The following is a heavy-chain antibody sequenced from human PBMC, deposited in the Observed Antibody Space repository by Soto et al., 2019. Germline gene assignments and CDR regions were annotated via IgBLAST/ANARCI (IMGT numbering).Heavy chain of an antibody. CDR1: GASISSSGYY. CDR3: VRGGLRYQQSSYYFDV. CDR2: IDYVGNT. Sequence: QVQLQESGPGLVSPWGTLSLTCTVSGASISSSGYYWGWIRQAPGKGLQWIGSIDYVGNTYYDPSLKSRVAVSVDTSKNQISLQLNSVTAADTAVHYCVRGGLRYQQSSYYFDVWGQETLVTVSS. D-gene: IGHD3-16*01. J-gene: IGHJ4*02. V-gene: IGHV4-39*01.